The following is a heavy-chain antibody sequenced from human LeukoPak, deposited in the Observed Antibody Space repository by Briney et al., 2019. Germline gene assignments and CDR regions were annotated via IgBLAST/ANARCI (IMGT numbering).Heavy chain of an antibody. Sequence: GGSLRLSCAASGFTFSSYGMNWVRQAPGKGLEWVAVISYDGSNKYYADSVKGRFTISRDNSKNTLYLQMNSLRAEDTAVYYCARDPGSYYFDYWGQGTLVTVSS. D-gene: IGHD1-1*01. CDR2: ISYDGSNK. CDR3: ARDPGSYYFDY. V-gene: IGHV3-30-3*01. CDR1: GFTFSSYG. J-gene: IGHJ4*02.